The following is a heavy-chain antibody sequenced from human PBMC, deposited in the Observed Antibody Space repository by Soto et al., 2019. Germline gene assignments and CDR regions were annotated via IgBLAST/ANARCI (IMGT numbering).Heavy chain of an antibody. CDR1: GASFSGFY. J-gene: IGHJ1*01. CDR2: ITYSGVP. V-gene: IGHV4-34*01. CDR3: ARDFMH. Sequence: QGQLQQWGTGLLRPSETLSLSCGLYGASFSGFYWSWIRQAPGKGLEWIGEITYSGVPNYNPTLTSRVTISVDTSKNHFSLRLTSVTAADTAVYFCARDFMHWGQGTLVIVSS.